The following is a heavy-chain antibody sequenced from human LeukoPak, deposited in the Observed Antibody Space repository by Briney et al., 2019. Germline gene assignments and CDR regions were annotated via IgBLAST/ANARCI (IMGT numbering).Heavy chain of an antibody. CDR3: ATAGDYFYYMDV. CDR2: ISVYTGNA. CDR1: GYTFTTYG. D-gene: IGHD1-1*01. J-gene: IGHJ6*03. V-gene: IGHV1-18*01. Sequence: ASVKVSCKASGYTFTTYGISWVRQAPGQGLEWMGWISVYTGNAHYAQALQGRVTMTTDTSTSTAYMELRSLRSDDTAVYYCATAGDYFYYMDVWGKGTTVTVSS.